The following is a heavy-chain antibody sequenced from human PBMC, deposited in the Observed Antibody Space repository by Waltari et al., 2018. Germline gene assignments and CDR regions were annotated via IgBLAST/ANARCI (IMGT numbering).Heavy chain of an antibody. CDR2: INPAGRPT. CDR3: TRDNWGTSDY. Sequence: EVQLVESGGGLVQPGGSLRLSCAASGFSFSGFWMHWVRQAAGKGLEVVSRINPAGRPTTDADAVGGRFTISRDNAQNTLHLQMNSLRVEDTAMYYCTRDNWGTSDYWGQGTLVTVSS. CDR1: GFSFSGFW. D-gene: IGHD7-27*01. J-gene: IGHJ4*02. V-gene: IGHV3-74*01.